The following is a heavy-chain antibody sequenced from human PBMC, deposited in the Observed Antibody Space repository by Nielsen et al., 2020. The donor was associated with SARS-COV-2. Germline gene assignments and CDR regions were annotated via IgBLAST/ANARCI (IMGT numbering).Heavy chain of an antibody. CDR1: GYTLTELS. Sequence: ASVKVSCKVSGYTLTELSMHWVRQAPGKGLEWMGGFDPEDGETIYAQKFQGRVTMTEDTSTDTAYMELSSLRSEDTAVYYCATRPIWFGELFRDYWSQGTLVTVSS. J-gene: IGHJ4*02. D-gene: IGHD3-10*01. V-gene: IGHV1-24*01. CDR3: ATRPIWFGELFRDY. CDR2: FDPEDGET.